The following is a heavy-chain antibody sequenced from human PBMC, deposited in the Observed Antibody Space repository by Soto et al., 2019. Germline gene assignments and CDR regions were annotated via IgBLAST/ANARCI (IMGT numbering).Heavy chain of an antibody. CDR1: GGSISSGGYY. CDR2: IYYSGST. J-gene: IGHJ4*02. Sequence: SETLSLTCTVSGGSISSGGYYWSWIRQHPGKGLEWIGYIYYSGSTYYNPSLKSRVTISVDTSKNQFSLKLSSVTAADTAVYYCERVAGSYGSGSYRENWIKYYFDYWGQGTLVTVSS. D-gene: IGHD3-10*01. CDR3: ERVAGSYGSGSYRENWIKYYFDY. V-gene: IGHV4-31*03.